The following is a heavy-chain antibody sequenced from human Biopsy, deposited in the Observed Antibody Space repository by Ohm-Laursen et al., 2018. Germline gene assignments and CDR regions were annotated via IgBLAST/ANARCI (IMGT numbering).Heavy chain of an antibody. J-gene: IGHJ6*02. Sequence: SLRLSCAASGFPFSDHYIRWIRQAPGKGLEWVSYISSGGTTIYYADSVKGRFTISRDNAKNSLYLQMNSLRADDTAVYYCARDTRWSPYHMDVWGQGTTVTVSS. CDR2: ISSGGTTI. D-gene: IGHD4-23*01. V-gene: IGHV3-11*01. CDR1: GFPFSDHY. CDR3: ARDTRWSPYHMDV.